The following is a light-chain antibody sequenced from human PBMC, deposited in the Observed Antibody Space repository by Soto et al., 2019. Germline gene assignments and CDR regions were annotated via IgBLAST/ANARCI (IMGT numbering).Light chain of an antibody. CDR3: QQYYSTPIT. CDR2: WAS. J-gene: IGKJ5*01. V-gene: IGKV4-1*01. Sequence: DIVMTQSPDSLAVSLGERATINCKSSQSVLYSSNNKNYLTWYQQKPGQPPKLLIYWASTRESGVPDRFSGSGSGTDFTLNSSGLQAEDVAVYYCQQYYSTPITFGQGTRLEIK. CDR1: QSVLYSSNNKNY.